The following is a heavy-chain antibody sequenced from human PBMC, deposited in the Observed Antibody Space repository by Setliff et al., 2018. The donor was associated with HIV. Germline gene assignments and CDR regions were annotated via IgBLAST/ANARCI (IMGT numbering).Heavy chain of an antibody. J-gene: IGHJ3*02. CDR3: ARENYYDSSGYYYGHAFDI. CDR1: GFTFSSYS. V-gene: IGHV3-48*01. Sequence: PGGSLRLSCAASGFTFSSYSMNWVRQAPGKGLEWVSYISSSSSTIYYADSVKGRFTISRDNAKNSLYLQMNSLRAEDTAVYYCARENYYDSSGYYYGHAFDIWGQGTMVTVSS. CDR2: ISSSSSTI. D-gene: IGHD3-22*01.